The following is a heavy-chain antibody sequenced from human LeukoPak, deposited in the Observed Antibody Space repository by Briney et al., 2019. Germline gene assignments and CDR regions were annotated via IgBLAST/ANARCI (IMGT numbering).Heavy chain of an antibody. CDR1: GGSISSGDYY. CDR2: IYYSGST. Sequence: SETLSLTCTVSGGSISSGDYYWSWIRQPPGKGLEWIGYIYYSGSTNYNPSLKSRVTISVDTSKNQFSLKLSSVTAADTAVYYCARELRFSSYYYYMDVWGKGTTVTVSS. D-gene: IGHD3-3*01. V-gene: IGHV4-61*08. CDR3: ARELRFSSYYYYMDV. J-gene: IGHJ6*03.